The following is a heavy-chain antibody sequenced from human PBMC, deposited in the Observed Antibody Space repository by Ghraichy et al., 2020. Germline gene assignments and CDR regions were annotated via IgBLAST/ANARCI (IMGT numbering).Heavy chain of an antibody. J-gene: IGHJ6*02. CDR2: INPSGGSA. CDR1: GYTFISFY. D-gene: IGHD6-6*01. Sequence: ASVKVSCKASGYTFISFYMHWVRQAPGQGLECTGIINPSGGSATYAQKFQGRVTLTRDTSTSTVYMELSSLRSEDTAVYFCARDGQYRRRRPAADSLDVWGQGTTVTVSS. CDR3: ARDGQYRRRRPAADSLDV. V-gene: IGHV1-46*01.